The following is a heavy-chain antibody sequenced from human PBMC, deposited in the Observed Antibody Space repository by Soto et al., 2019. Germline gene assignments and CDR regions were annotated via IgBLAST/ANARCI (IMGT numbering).Heavy chain of an antibody. CDR1: GGSISSGGYS. CDR2: IYYSGST. CDR3: ARVYSGSYSDY. D-gene: IGHD1-26*01. Sequence: SETLSLTCAVSGGSISSGGYSWSWIRQPPGKGLEWIGYIYYSGSTSYNPSLKSRVTISVDTSNNQFSLKLSSVTAADTAAYYCARVYSGSYSDYWGQGTLVTVSS. J-gene: IGHJ4*02. V-gene: IGHV4-61*08.